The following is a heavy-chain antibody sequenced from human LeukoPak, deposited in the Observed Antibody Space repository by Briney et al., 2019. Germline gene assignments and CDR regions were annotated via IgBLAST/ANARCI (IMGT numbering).Heavy chain of an antibody. V-gene: IGHV2-5*02. D-gene: IGHD3-22*01. CDR3: ARRRDDYYDSSGYTYAFDI. CDR2: IYWDDDE. Sequence: KESGPTLVKPTQTLTLTCTFSGFSLSTSGVGVVWIRQPPGKALEWLALIYWDDDERYSPSLKSRLTITKDTSKNQVVLRMTNMEPVDTATYYCARRRDDYYDSSGYTYAFDIWGQGTLVTVSS. CDR1: GFSLSTSGVG. J-gene: IGHJ3*02.